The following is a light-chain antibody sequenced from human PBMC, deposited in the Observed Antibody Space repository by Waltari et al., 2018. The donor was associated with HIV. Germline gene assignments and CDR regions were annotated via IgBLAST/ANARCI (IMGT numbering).Light chain of an antibody. J-gene: IGKJ4*01. CDR2: LAS. V-gene: IGKV2-28*01. CDR3: MQALQNPLT. Sequence: IVMTLSPVSLPATPGESPSVSCSSSQSLHEDNGYNYSDWYVQNPGQSPQLLIYLASNRASGVPEKFSGSGLGTEFTLKISRVEAEDVGVYYCMQALQNPLTVGGGTKVEI. CDR1: QSLHEDNGYNY.